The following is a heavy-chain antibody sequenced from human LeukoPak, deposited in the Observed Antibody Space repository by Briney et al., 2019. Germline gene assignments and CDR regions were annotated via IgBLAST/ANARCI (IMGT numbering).Heavy chain of an antibody. D-gene: IGHD1-1*01. Sequence: SETLSLTCAVYGGSFSGYYWSWIRQPPGKGLEWIGEINHSGSTNYNPSLKSRVTISVDTSKNQFSLKLSSVTAADTAMYYCARALLATKSGPWFDSLCQGSLVNVSS. V-gene: IGHV4-34*01. CDR1: GGSFSGYY. CDR2: INHSGST. CDR3: ARALLATKSGPWFDS. J-gene: IGHJ5*01.